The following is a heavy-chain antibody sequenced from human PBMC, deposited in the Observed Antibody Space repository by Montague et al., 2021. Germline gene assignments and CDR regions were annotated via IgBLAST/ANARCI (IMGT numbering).Heavy chain of an antibody. J-gene: IGHJ5*02. Sequence: LSLTCTVSGDSISSKYFWSWVRQPLGKGLEWIGEIYHGTTSYSPSLKGRLTVSMDTSKNQFSLKLSSVTAADTAIYYCAVGSESAWELLHHWGQGILVTVPS. CDR3: AVGSESAWELLHH. CDR1: GDSISSKYF. V-gene: IGHV4-4*02. CDR2: IYHGTT. D-gene: IGHD1-26*01.